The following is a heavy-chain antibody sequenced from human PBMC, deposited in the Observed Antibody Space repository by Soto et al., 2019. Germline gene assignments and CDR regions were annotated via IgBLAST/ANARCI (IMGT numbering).Heavy chain of an antibody. V-gene: IGHV1-18*01. D-gene: IGHD6-19*01. CDR2: ISAYNGNT. J-gene: IGHJ6*03. CDR3: ARDRGVAPPVAGNTHYYYYMDV. CDR1: GYSFTNYG. Sequence: QDQLVQSGVEVKKPGASVKVSCKASGYSFTNYGITWVRQAPGQGFEWMGWISAYNGNTNYAQKFQGRVTMPTEPATSTAYLELRSMRSDDTAVYYCARDRGVAPPVAGNTHYYYYMDVWGKGTTVTVSS.